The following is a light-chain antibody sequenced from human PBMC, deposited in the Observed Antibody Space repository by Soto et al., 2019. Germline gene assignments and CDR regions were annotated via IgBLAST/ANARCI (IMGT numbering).Light chain of an antibody. Sequence: QSALTQPASVSGFPGQSITISCTGTSSDVGGYNYVSWYEQHPGKAPKLMIYEVSNRPSGVSNRFPGSKSANTASLTISGLQADDEAHYYCTSYTSDNRSYVFGTGTKVTVL. J-gene: IGLJ1*01. CDR1: SSDVGGYNY. CDR2: EVS. V-gene: IGLV2-14*01. CDR3: TSYTSDNRSYV.